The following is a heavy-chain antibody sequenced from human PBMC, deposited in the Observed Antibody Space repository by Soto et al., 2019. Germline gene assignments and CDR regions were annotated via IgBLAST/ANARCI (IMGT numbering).Heavy chain of an antibody. D-gene: IGHD1-1*01. CDR2: INEDGSER. J-gene: IGHJ4*02. CDR3: AGEDWNTVYY. V-gene: IGHV3-7*04. Sequence: GGSLRLSCAASGLTFSNYWMSWVRQAPGKGLEWVANINEDGSERYHVDSVKGRFTISRDNAKSSVYLQMNSLRAEDTAVYYCAGEDWNTVYYWGQGTLVTVS. CDR1: GLTFSNYW.